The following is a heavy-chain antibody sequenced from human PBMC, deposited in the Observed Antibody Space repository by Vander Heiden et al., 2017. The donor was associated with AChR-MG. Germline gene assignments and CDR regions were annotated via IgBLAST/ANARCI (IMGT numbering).Heavy chain of an antibody. D-gene: IGHD3-16*01. J-gene: IGHJ4*02. Sequence: EVQLVESGGGLVQPGGSLRPSCTASSLTFSGLWMNWVRQAPGKGLEWVAIIKQDGSEKHYVDSVEGRFTISRDNTKKSLYLQMNSLRAEDTAMYYCAGGGGYLIEYWGQGTLVTVSS. CDR1: SLTFSGLW. V-gene: IGHV3-7*03. CDR2: IKQDGSEK. CDR3: AGGGGYLIEY.